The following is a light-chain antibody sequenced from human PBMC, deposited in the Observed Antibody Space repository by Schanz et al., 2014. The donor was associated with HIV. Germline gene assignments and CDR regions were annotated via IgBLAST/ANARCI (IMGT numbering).Light chain of an antibody. J-gene: IGKJ1*01. CDR2: AAS. V-gene: IGKV1-12*01. CDR3: QKYNSAPWT. Sequence: DIQMTQSPSTMSASVGDRVTITCRASQDISSYLAWYQQKPGKAPKLLIYAASSLQSGVPSRFSGSASGTDFTLTISSLQPEDVATYYCQKYNSAPWTFGQGTKVELK. CDR1: QDISSY.